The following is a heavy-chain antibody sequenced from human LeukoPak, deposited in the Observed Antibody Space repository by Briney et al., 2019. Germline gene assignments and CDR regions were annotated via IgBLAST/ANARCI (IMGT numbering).Heavy chain of an antibody. Sequence: GGSLRLSCAASGFTFSSYGMSWVRQAPGKGLEWVSAISGSGGSTYYADSVKGRFTISRDNSKNTLYLQMNSLRAEDTAVYHCAKGSNYYGSGSYERWGQGTLVTVSS. CDR1: GFTFSSYG. D-gene: IGHD3-10*01. V-gene: IGHV3-23*01. CDR3: AKGSNYYGSGSYER. CDR2: ISGSGGST. J-gene: IGHJ4*02.